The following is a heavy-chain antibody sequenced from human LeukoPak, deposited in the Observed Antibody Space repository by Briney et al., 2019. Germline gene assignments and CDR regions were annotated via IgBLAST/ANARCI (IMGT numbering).Heavy chain of an antibody. CDR2: INPNSGGT. CDR1: GYTFTGYY. Sequence: ASVKVSCKASGYTFTGYYMHWVRQAPGQGLEWMGRINPNSGGTNYAQKFQGRVTMTRDTSISTAYMELSRLRSEDTAVYYCARTFGYSSGEGYWGQGTLVTVSS. D-gene: IGHD6-19*01. CDR3: ARTFGYSSGEGY. J-gene: IGHJ4*02. V-gene: IGHV1-2*06.